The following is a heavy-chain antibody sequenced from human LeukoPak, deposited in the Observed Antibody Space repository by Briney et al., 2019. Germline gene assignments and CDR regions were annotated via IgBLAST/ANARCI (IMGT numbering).Heavy chain of an antibody. Sequence: SETLSLTCTVSGGSLSTYFWTWIRQPPGKGLEWIGYIYYSGTTNYHPSLESRVTISVDTSKNQFSLKLSSVTAADTAVYYCARRLRSLRYFDYWGQGTLVTVSS. J-gene: IGHJ4*02. CDR2: IYYSGTT. CDR3: ARRLRSLRYFDY. CDR1: GGSLSTYF. D-gene: IGHD2-21*01. V-gene: IGHV4-59*08.